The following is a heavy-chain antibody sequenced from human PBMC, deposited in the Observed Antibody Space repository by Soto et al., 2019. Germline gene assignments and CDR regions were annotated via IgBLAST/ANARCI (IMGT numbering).Heavy chain of an antibody. J-gene: IGHJ4*02. CDR2: IWYDGSNK. CDR1: GFTFSSYG. V-gene: IGHV3-33*01. Sequence: QVQLVESGGGVVQPGRSLRLSCAASGFTFSSYGMHWVRQAPGKGLEWVAVIWYDGSNKYYADSVKGRFTISRDNSKNTLYLQMNSLRAEDTAVYYCARVGIHYYFDYWGQGTLVTVSS. CDR3: ARVGIHYYFDY.